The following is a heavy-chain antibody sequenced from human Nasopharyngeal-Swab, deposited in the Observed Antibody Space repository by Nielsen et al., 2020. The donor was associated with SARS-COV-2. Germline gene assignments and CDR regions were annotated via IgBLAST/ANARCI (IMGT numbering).Heavy chain of an antibody. Sequence: ASVKVSCKVSGYTLTELSMHWVRQAPGKGLEWMGGFDPEDGETIYAQKFQGRATMTEDTSTDTAYMELSSLRSEDTAVYYCATRFAYGGIYPPDYWGQGTLVTVSS. J-gene: IGHJ4*02. D-gene: IGHD4-23*01. CDR1: GYTLTELS. CDR3: ATRFAYGGIYPPDY. V-gene: IGHV1-24*01. CDR2: FDPEDGET.